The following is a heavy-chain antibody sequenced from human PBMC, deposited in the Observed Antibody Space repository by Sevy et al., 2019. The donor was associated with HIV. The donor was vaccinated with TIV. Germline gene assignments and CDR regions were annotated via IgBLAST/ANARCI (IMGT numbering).Heavy chain of an antibody. CDR2: TSVYNGNT. Sequence: ASVKVSCKASGYTFTSYGISWVRQAPGQGLEWMVWTSVYNGNTKYTQKFQGRVTMTTDTSTSSAYTELRSLRSDDTAVSSCARDSPLGFGELLFDYWGQGTLVTVSS. CDR1: GYTFTSYG. V-gene: IGHV1-18*01. J-gene: IGHJ4*02. D-gene: IGHD3-10*01. CDR3: ARDSPLGFGELLFDY.